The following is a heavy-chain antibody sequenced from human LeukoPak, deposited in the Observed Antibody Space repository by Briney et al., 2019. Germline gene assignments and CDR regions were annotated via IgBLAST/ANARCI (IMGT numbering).Heavy chain of an antibody. CDR3: ARLNSHLTSWGYNWFDP. D-gene: IGHD2-2*01. V-gene: IGHV4-61*02. CDR2: IYTSGST. J-gene: IGHJ5*02. Sequence: SETLSLTCTVSGGSISSGSYYWSWIRQPAGKGLEWIGRIYTSGSTNYNPSLKSRVTISVDTSKNQFSLKLSSVTAADTAVYYCARLNSHLTSWGYNWFDPWGQGTLVTVSS. CDR1: GGSISSGSYY.